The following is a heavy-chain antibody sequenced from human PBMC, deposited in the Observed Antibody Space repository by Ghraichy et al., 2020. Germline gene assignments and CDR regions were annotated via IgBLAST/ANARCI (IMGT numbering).Heavy chain of an antibody. J-gene: IGHJ4*02. D-gene: IGHD1-26*01. CDR3: ARGDGLTHFDY. CDR2: IYYSGST. V-gene: IGHV4-39*07. CDR1: GGSISSSSYY. Sequence: SETLSLTCTVSGGSISSSSYYWGWIRQPPGKGLEWIGSIYYSGSTYYNPSLKSRVTISVDTSKNQFSLKLSSVTAADTAVYYCARGDGLTHFDYWGQGTLVTVSS.